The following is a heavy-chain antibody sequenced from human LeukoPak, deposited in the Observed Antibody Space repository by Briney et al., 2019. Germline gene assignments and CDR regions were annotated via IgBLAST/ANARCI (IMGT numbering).Heavy chain of an antibody. V-gene: IGHV4-59*01. CDR3: ARGPAWYFND. CDR2: IYYSGGT. J-gene: IGHJ4*02. CDR1: GGSISSYY. Sequence: SETLSLTCTVSGGSISSYYWSWIRQPPGKGLGWIGYIYYSGGTNYNPSLMSRATISEDTSKNQFSLKLSSVTAADTAIYYCARGPAWYFNDWGQGTLVTVSS.